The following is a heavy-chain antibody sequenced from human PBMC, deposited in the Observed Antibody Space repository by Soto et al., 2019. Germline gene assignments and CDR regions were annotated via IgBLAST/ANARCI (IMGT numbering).Heavy chain of an antibody. Sequence: EVQLVESGGGLVQPGGSLRLSRAASGFTFSSYSMNWVRQAPGKGLEWVSYISSSSSTIYYADSVKGRFTISRDNAKNSLYLQMNSLRAEDTAVYYCARHPERIAQIGWFDPWGQRTLVTVSS. V-gene: IGHV3-48*01. CDR3: ARHPERIAQIGWFDP. CDR1: GFTFSSYS. CDR2: ISSSSSTI. J-gene: IGHJ5*02. D-gene: IGHD6-13*01.